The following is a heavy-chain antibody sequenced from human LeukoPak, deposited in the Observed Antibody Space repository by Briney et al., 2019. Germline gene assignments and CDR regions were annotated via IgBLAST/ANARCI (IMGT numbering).Heavy chain of an antibody. D-gene: IGHD2-15*01. CDR2: MNPNSGNT. CDR3: ARGPTRSGGLLLY. V-gene: IGHV1-8*03. J-gene: IGHJ4*02. CDR1: GGTFGSYA. Sequence: GASVKVSCKASGGTFGSYAINWVRQATGQGLEWMGWMNPNSGNTGYAQKFQGRVTITRNTSISTAYMELSSLRSEDTAVYYCARGPTRSGGLLLYWGQGTLVTVSS.